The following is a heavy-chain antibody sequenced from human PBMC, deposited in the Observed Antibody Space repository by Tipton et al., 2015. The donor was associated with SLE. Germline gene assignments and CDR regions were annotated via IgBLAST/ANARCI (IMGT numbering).Heavy chain of an antibody. J-gene: IGHJ6*02. D-gene: IGHD6-13*01. CDR1: GGSFSGYS. Sequence: TLSLTCAVYGGSFSGYSWSWIRQPPGKGLEWIGEINHSGSTNYNPSLKSRVTISLDTSKNQFSLKLTSVTTADTAVYHCARDISGYSSSWFYYYSAMDVRGQGTTVTVSS. CDR3: ARDISGYSSSWFYYYSAMDV. V-gene: IGHV4-34*01. CDR2: INHSGST.